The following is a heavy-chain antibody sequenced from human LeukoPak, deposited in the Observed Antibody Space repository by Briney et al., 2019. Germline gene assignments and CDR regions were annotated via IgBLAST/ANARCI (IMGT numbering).Heavy chain of an antibody. CDR3: ANGPYEHSISSTPVRD. V-gene: IGHV3-30*18. D-gene: IGHD3-3*02. CDR2: ISYDGSNK. CDR1: GFTFSSYG. Sequence: PGRSLRLSCAASGFTFSSYGMHWVRQAPGKGLEWVAVISYDGSNKYYADSVKGRFTISRDNSKNMLYLQMNSLRAEDTAVYYCANGPYEHSISSTPVRDWGQGTLVTVSS. J-gene: IGHJ4*02.